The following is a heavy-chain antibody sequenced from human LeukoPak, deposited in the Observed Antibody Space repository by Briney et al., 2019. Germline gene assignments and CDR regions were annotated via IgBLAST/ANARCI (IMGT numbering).Heavy chain of an antibody. D-gene: IGHD3-16*01. Sequence: GGSLRLSCAASGFTFSSYSMNWVRQAPGKGLEWVSSISSSSRYIYYADSVKGRFTISRDNAKNSLYLQMNSLRAEDTAVYYCARDAPAGFGYFDYWGQGTLVTVSS. CDR3: ARDAPAGFGYFDY. CDR1: GFTFSSYS. CDR2: ISSSSRYI. J-gene: IGHJ4*02. V-gene: IGHV3-21*01.